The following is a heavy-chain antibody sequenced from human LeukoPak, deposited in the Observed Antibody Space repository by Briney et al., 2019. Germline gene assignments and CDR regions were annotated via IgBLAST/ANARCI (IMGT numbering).Heavy chain of an antibody. V-gene: IGHV3-23*01. CDR3: AKEKPVLLWFGDSIGSRYFDL. CDR1: GFTFSSYA. J-gene: IGHJ2*01. Sequence: PGGSLRLSCAASGFTFSSYAMSWVRQAPGKGLEWVSAISGSGGSTYYADSVKGRFTISRDNSKNTLYLQMNSLRAEDTAVYYCAKEKPVLLWFGDSIGSRYFDLWGRGTLVTVSS. CDR2: ISGSGGST. D-gene: IGHD3-10*01.